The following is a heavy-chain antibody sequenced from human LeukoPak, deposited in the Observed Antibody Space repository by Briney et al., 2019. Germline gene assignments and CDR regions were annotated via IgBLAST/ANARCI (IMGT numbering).Heavy chain of an antibody. CDR2: IYYSGST. D-gene: IGHD6-13*01. CDR3: ARAGGSSWYTDWFDP. V-gene: IGHV4-59*01. Sequence: SETLSLTCTVSGGSISSYYWSWIRQPPGKGLEWIGYIYYSGSTNYNLSLKSRVTISVDTSKNQFSLKLSSVTAADTAVYYCARAGGSSWYTDWFDPWGQGTLVTVSS. CDR1: GGSISSYY. J-gene: IGHJ5*02.